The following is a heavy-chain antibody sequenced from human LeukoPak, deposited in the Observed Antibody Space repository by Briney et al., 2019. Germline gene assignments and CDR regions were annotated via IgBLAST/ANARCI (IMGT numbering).Heavy chain of an antibody. CDR1: GFTFSSYW. Sequence: GGSLRLSCAASGFTFSSYWMHWVRQAPGKGLEWVAHMNQGGSETTNVDSVKGRFTISRDDAKNLVFLQMNSLRVEDTAVYYCARDGVAGGFDYWGQGILVTVSS. CDR2: MNQGGSET. V-gene: IGHV3-7*01. D-gene: IGHD6-19*01. J-gene: IGHJ4*02. CDR3: ARDGVAGGFDY.